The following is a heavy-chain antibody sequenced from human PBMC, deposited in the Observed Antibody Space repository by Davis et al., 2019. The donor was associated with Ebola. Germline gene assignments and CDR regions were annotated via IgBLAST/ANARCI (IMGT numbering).Heavy chain of an antibody. CDR1: GYTFTSYY. D-gene: IGHD3-22*01. V-gene: IGHV1-46*01. Sequence: ASVKVSCKASGYTFTSYYMYWVRQAPGQGLEWMGIINPSGGSTSYAQKFQGRVTMTRDTSTSTVYMELSSLRSEDTAVYYCARIVPDWYDSSGYSRNGRFDYWGQGTLLTVSS. J-gene: IGHJ4*02. CDR3: ARIVPDWYDSSGYSRNGRFDY. CDR2: INPSGGST.